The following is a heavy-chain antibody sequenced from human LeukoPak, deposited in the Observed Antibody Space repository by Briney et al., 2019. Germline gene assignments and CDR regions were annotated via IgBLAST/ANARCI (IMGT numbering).Heavy chain of an antibody. J-gene: IGHJ4*02. Sequence: PGGSLRLSCAASGFTVSSNYMSWVRQAPGKGLEWVSYISSSSSYTNYADSVKGRFTISRDNAKNSLFLQMNSLRADDTAVYYCASPAAGTNSDYWGQGTLVTVSS. V-gene: IGHV3-11*03. CDR3: ASPAAGTNSDY. D-gene: IGHD6-13*01. CDR1: GFTVSSNY. CDR2: ISSSSSYT.